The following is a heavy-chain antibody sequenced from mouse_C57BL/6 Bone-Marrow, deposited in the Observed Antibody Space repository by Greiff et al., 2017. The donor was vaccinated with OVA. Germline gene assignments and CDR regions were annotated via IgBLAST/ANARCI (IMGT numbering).Heavy chain of an antibody. Sequence: VQLQESDAELVKPGASVKISCKVSGYTFTDHTIHWLKQRPEQGLEWIGYIYPRDGSTKYNEKFKGKATLTADKSSSTAYMQLNSLTSEDSAVYFCARHYYGSPWYFDVWGTGTTVTVSS. CDR1: GYTFTDHT. V-gene: IGHV1-78*01. D-gene: IGHD1-1*01. CDR3: ARHYYGSPWYFDV. J-gene: IGHJ1*03. CDR2: IYPRDGST.